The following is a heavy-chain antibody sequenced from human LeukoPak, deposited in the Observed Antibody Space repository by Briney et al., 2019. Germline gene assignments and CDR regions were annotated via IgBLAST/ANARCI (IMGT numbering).Heavy chain of an antibody. Sequence: GSLILTCVLSGIPCVDAWMSWVRQAPGKGLDWIGRITKDGTTDYAAPVKGRFTISTDNSKNTLYLLMNSLKIEDTAVYYCTWMTTVLPVDFWGRGTLVTVSS. CDR3: TWMTTVLPVDF. D-gene: IGHD4-17*01. J-gene: IGHJ4*02. CDR2: ITKDGTT. CDR1: GIPCVDAW. V-gene: IGHV3-15*01.